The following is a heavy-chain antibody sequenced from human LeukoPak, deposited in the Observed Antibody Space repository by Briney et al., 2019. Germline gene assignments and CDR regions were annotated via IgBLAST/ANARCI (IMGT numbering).Heavy chain of an antibody. CDR1: GGTFSSYA. CDR2: IIPIFGTA. CDR3: ARNFAQLASGAFDI. J-gene: IGHJ3*02. Sequence: TSVKVSCKASGGTFSSYAISWVRQAPGQGLEWMGGIIPIFGTANYAQKFQGRVTITTDESTSTAYMELSSLRSEDTAVYYCARNFAQLASGAFDIWGQGTMVTVSS. V-gene: IGHV1-69*05. D-gene: IGHD6-6*01.